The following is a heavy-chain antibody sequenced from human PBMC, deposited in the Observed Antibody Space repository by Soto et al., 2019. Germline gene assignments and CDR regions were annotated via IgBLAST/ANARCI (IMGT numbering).Heavy chain of an antibody. J-gene: IGHJ4*02. Sequence: QVQLVESGGGVVQPGRSLRLSCAASGFTFSSYAMHWVRQAPGKGLEWVAVISYDGSNKYYADSVKGRFTISRDNSKNTLYLQMNSLRAEDTAVYYCARDLFAGIVGATDTYFDYWGQGTLVTVSS. CDR2: ISYDGSNK. CDR1: GFTFSSYA. D-gene: IGHD1-26*01. CDR3: ARDLFAGIVGATDTYFDY. V-gene: IGHV3-30-3*01.